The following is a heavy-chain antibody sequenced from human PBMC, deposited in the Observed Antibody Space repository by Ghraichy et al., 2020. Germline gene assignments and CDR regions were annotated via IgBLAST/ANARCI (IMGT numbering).Heavy chain of an antibody. J-gene: IGHJ4*02. D-gene: IGHD6-19*01. V-gene: IGHV1-18*04. CDR2: ISTKNGKT. CDR1: GYTFNTNG. CDR3: ARYSNGLYSPYYFDY. Sequence: ASVKVSCKASGYTFNTNGISWVRQAPGQGLEWMGWISTKNGKTNYAQKVQGRVTMTTDTSTSTAYMELRSLRSDDTAVYYCARYSNGLYSPYYFDYWGQGTLVTVSS.